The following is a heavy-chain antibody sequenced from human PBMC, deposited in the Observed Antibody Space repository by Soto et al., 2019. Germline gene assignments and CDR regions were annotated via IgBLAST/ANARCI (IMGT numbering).Heavy chain of an antibody. CDR3: AKGGGSVADIDY. J-gene: IGHJ4*02. CDR1: GFTFGNYG. V-gene: IGHV3-30*18. Sequence: QVHLVESGRGVVQPGRSLRLSCAGSGFTFGNYGMHWVRQAPGKGLEWVALISYDGSNKYYVDSVKGRFTISRDNARNTVYLEMNSLRAEDSAVYYCAKGGGSVADIDYWGQGTLVTVSS. D-gene: IGHD3-16*01. CDR2: ISYDGSNK.